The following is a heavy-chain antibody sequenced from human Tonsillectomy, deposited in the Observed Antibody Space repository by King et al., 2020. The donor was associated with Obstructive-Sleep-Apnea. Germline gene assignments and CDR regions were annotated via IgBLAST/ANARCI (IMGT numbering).Heavy chain of an antibody. D-gene: IGHD3-10*01. CDR1: VGSISSYF. Sequence: VQLQESGPGLVKPSETLSLMCTVSVGSISSYFWTCIRQPAGKGLEWFGRFSTSGSTNYNPPLNSRVTMSEDMSKNQFSLKRSSVTAADTAVYYCAREGSGSRPFDYWGQGTLVTVSS. V-gene: IGHV4-4*07. CDR3: AREGSGSRPFDY. CDR2: FSTSGST. J-gene: IGHJ4*02.